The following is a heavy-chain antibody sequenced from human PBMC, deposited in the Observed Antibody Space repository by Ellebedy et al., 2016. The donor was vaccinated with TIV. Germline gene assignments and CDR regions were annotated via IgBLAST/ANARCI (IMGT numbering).Heavy chain of an antibody. CDR3: ARHLDDDFDY. CDR1: GGSIGSHY. Sequence: MPGGSLRLSCTVSGGSIGSHYWSWIRQPPGKGLEWIGYIYYSGSTNYNPSLKSRVTISVDTSKNQFSLKLSSVTAADTAVYYCARHLDDDFDYWGQGTLVTVSS. CDR2: IYYSGST. V-gene: IGHV4-59*08. D-gene: IGHD5-24*01. J-gene: IGHJ4*02.